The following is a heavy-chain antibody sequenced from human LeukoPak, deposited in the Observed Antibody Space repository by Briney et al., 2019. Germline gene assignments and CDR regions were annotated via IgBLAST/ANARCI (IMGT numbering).Heavy chain of an antibody. CDR1: GGSISSGGYY. CDR2: IYHSGST. Sequence: PSETLSLTCTVSGGSISSGGYYWSWIRQPPGKGLEWIGYIYHSGSTYYNPSLKSRVTISVDRSKNQFSLKLSSVTAADTAVYYCARNIVGALENWGQGTLVTVSS. J-gene: IGHJ4*02. CDR3: ARNIVGALEN. V-gene: IGHV4-30-2*01. D-gene: IGHD1-26*01.